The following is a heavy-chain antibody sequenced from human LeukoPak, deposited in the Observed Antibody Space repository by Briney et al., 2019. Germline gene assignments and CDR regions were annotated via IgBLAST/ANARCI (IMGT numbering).Heavy chain of an antibody. V-gene: IGHV3-21*01. D-gene: IGHD5-18*01. CDR2: ISSSSSYI. CDR1: GFTFSSYS. CDR3: ARDGYSYAYVNYFDY. J-gene: IGHJ4*02. Sequence: GGSLRLSCAASGFTFSSYSMNWVRQAPGKGLEWVSSISSSSSYIYYADSVKGRFTISRDNAKNSLYLQMNSLRAEDTAVYYCARDGYSYAYVNYFDYWGQGTLVTVSS.